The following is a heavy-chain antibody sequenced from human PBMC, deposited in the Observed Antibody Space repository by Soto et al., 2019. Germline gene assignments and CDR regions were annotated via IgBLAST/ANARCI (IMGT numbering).Heavy chain of an antibody. CDR2: VYYSGST. CDR1: GGSISSSSYY. D-gene: IGHD1-20*01. V-gene: IGHV4-39*01. Sequence: QLQLQESGPGLVNPSETLSLTCTVSGGSISSSSYYWGWIRQPPGKGLEWIGSVYYSGSTYYNPSLKSRVTLSVDTSKNQFSLKLSSVTAADTAVYYCARHIIYYYYGMDVWGQGTTVTVSS. J-gene: IGHJ6*02. CDR3: ARHIIYYYYGMDV.